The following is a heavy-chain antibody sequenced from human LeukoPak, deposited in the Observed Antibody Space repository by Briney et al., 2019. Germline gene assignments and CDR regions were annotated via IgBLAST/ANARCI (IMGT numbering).Heavy chain of an antibody. V-gene: IGHV5-51*01. CDR2: ICPGDSDT. Sequence: GESLKISCKGSGYSFTSYWIGWVRQMPGKGLEWMGIICPGDSDTRYSPSFQGQVTISADKSISTAYLQWSSLKTSDTAMYYCARIGYSSGWYGVYWGQGTLVTVSS. J-gene: IGHJ4*02. CDR1: GYSFTSYW. D-gene: IGHD6-19*01. CDR3: ARIGYSSGWYGVY.